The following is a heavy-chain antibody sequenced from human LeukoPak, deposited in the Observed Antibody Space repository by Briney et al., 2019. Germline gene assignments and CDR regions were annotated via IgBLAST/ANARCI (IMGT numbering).Heavy chain of an antibody. Sequence: IPSQTLSLTCTVSGGSISSGSYYWSWIRQPAGKGLEWIGRIYTSGSTNYNPSLKSRVTISVDTSKNQFSLKLSSVTAADTAVYYCARDMGDYGDYSSYGYWGQGTLVTVSS. D-gene: IGHD4-17*01. CDR2: IYTSGST. CDR1: GGSISSGSYY. CDR3: ARDMGDYGDYSSYGY. J-gene: IGHJ4*02. V-gene: IGHV4-61*02.